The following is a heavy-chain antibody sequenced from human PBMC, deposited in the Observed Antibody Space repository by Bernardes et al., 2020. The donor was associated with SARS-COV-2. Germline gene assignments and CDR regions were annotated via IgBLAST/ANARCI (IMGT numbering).Heavy chain of an antibody. CDR1: GFIVSNTF. Sequence: GGSLRLSCAASGFIVSNTFMSWVRQGPGKGLEWVSVIYTGGATYYADPVKGRFIISRDNSKNTVHLQMDSLRAEDTAVYYCARDSSWKGSGMDVWGQGTTVTVSS. CDR2: IYTGGAT. D-gene: IGHD1-1*01. V-gene: IGHV3-53*01. CDR3: ARDSSWKGSGMDV. J-gene: IGHJ6*02.